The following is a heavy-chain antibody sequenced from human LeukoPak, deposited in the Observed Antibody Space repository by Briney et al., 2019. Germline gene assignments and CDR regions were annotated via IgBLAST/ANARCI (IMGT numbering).Heavy chain of an antibody. CDR3: ATPSSGWYYFDY. J-gene: IGHJ4*02. CDR2: INHRGST. D-gene: IGHD6-19*01. Sequence: SETLSLTCAVYGGSFSGFYWSWIRQPPGKGLEWIGEINHRGSTNYNPSLKSRVTISVDTSKNQFSLKLSSVTAADTAVYYCATPSSGWYYFDYWGQGTLVTVSS. V-gene: IGHV4-34*01. CDR1: GGSFSGFY.